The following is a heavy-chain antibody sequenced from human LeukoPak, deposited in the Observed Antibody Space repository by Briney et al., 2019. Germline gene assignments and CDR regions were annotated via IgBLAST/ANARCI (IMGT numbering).Heavy chain of an antibody. D-gene: IGHD1-26*01. V-gene: IGHV3-23*01. J-gene: IGHJ6*03. Sequence: GGSLRLSCAASGFTFSSYAMSWVRRAPGKGLEWVSAISGSGGSTYYADSVKGRFTISRDNSKNTLYLQMNSLRAEDTAVYYCAKDGNDYGYMDVWGKGTTVTVSS. CDR3: AKDGNDYGYMDV. CDR2: ISGSGGST. CDR1: GFTFSSYA.